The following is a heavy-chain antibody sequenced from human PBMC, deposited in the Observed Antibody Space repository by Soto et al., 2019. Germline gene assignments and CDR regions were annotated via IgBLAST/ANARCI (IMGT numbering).Heavy chain of an antibody. D-gene: IGHD6-13*01. Sequence: PSETLSLTCTVSGGSISSSTYYWGWIRQPPGKGLEWIGSIYYSGNTYYNPSLKSRVTISVDTSKNHFSLNLNSVTAADTAVYYCARRLASSSSWDFDYWGQGTLVTVSS. CDR3: ARRLASSSSWDFDY. CDR1: GGSISSSTYY. V-gene: IGHV4-39*02. J-gene: IGHJ4*02. CDR2: IYYSGNT.